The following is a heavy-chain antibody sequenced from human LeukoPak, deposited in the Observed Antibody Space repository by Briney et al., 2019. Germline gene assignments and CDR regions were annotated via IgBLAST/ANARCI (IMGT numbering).Heavy chain of an antibody. D-gene: IGHD2-2*01. CDR3: GGYCSSTSCPN. V-gene: IGHV3-74*01. Sequence: GGSLRLSCAASGFTFSSYWMHWVRQAPGKGLVWVSRIKSDGSITNYADSVKGRFTISRDNAKNTLYPQMNSLTVEDTAVYYCGGYCSSTSCPNWGQGTLVAVSS. CDR1: GFTFSSYW. CDR2: IKSDGSIT. J-gene: IGHJ4*02.